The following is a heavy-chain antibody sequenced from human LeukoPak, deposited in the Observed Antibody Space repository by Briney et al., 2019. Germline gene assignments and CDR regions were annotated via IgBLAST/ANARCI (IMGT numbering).Heavy chain of an antibody. CDR3: TRESKRSGWYDY. CDR1: GFIFYGYA. D-gene: IGHD6-19*01. CDR2: ISGDGGST. Sequence: GGSLRLSCAAPGFIFYGYAIHWVRQAPGKGLEWVSLISGDGGSTFYADSVKGRFTISRDNSKNSLSLQMSSLRSEDTALYYCTRESKRSGWYDYWGQGTLVTVSS. V-gene: IGHV3-43*02. J-gene: IGHJ4*02.